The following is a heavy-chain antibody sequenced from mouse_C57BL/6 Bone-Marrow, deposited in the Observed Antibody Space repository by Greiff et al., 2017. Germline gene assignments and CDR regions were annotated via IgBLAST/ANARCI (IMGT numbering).Heavy chain of an antibody. J-gene: IGHJ2*01. Sequence: QVQLKQSGAELMKPGASVKLSCKATGYTFTGYWIEWVKQRPGHGLEWIGLILPGSGSTNYNEKFKGKATFTADTSSSTAYMKLSSLTTEDSAIFYCARGYSSDCWGQGTTLTVST. D-gene: IGHD2-12*01. CDR2: ILPGSGST. CDR1: GYTFTGYW. CDR3: ARGYSSDC. V-gene: IGHV1-9*01.